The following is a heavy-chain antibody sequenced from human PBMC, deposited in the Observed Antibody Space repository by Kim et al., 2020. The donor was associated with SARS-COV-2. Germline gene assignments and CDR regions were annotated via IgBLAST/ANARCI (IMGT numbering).Heavy chain of an antibody. CDR1: GDSFSGYY. Sequence: PSETLSLTCAVYGDSFSGYYWAWMRQPPGKELKWIGEIDHTGSATYHPSLQSRVSISVDTSKNQFSLKLHSVTAADTAIYFCARVRPIHLRSYGPADYWGLGTLVTVSS. CDR2: IDHTGSA. J-gene: IGHJ4*02. D-gene: IGHD5-18*01. CDR3: ARVRPIHLRSYGPADY. V-gene: IGHV4-34*01.